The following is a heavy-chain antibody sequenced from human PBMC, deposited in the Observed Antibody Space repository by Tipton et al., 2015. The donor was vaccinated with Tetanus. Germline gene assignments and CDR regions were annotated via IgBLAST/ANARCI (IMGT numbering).Heavy chain of an antibody. CDR1: GFTLRRYG. V-gene: IGHV3-33*01. D-gene: IGHD5-18*01. CDR3: ARVGISQNAYSYVYHGLDV. J-gene: IGHJ6*02. CDR2: IWNDGSYK. Sequence: SGFTLRRYGMHWVRQAPGKGLEWVAAIWNDGSYKYYADSVKGRFTVSRDNSKNTLYLEMNSLRAEDTAVYYCARVGISQNAYSYVYHGLDVWGQGTTVTVPS.